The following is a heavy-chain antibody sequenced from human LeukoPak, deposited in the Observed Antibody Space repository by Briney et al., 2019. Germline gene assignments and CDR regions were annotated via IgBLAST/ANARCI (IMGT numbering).Heavy chain of an antibody. Sequence: SETLSLTCTVSGYSISSGYYWGWIRQPPGKGLEWIGSIYHSGSTYYTPSLKSRVTISVDTSKNQFSLKLNSVTAADTAVYYCARDLQGDGYNRAEFDYWGQGTLVTVSS. CDR2: IYHSGST. D-gene: IGHD5-24*01. CDR3: ARDLQGDGYNRAEFDY. V-gene: IGHV4-38-2*02. CDR1: GYSISSGYY. J-gene: IGHJ4*02.